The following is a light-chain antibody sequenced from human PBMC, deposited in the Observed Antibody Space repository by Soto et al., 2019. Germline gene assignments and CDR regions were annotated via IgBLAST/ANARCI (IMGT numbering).Light chain of an antibody. CDR3: QPYDSSRVFV. CDR2: SNI. Sequence: QSVLTQPPSVSGAPGQRVTFSCIGSSSNIGADYDVHWYQQLPGTAPKLLIYSNINRPSGVPDRFSGSKSGASAALAITGFRAGEGAVYYCQPYDSSRVFVLGTGTKVTAL. V-gene: IGLV1-40*01. J-gene: IGLJ1*01. CDR1: SSNIGADYD.